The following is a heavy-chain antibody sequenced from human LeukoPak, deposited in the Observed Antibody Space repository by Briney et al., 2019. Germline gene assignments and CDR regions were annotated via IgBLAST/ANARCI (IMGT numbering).Heavy chain of an antibody. CDR3: AGASYYYGSGSYLRDY. V-gene: IGHV4-34*01. CDR1: GGSFSGYY. Sequence: SETLSLTCAVYGGSFSGYYWSWIRQPPGKGLDWIGEINHSGSTNYNPSLKSRVTISVDTSKNQFSLKLSSVTAADTAVYYCAGASYYYGSGSYLRDYWGQGTLVTVSS. J-gene: IGHJ4*02. CDR2: INHSGST. D-gene: IGHD3-10*01.